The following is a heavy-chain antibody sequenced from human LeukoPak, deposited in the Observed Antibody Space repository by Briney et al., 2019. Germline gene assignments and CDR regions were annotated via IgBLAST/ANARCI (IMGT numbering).Heavy chain of an antibody. CDR3: ARAAFHCSSTSCYGTYWYFDL. CDR1: GGSFSGYY. D-gene: IGHD2-2*01. V-gene: IGHV4-34*01. Sequence: PSETLSLTSAVYGGSFSGYYWSWIRQPPGKGLEWIGEINQSGSTNYNPSLKSRVTISVDTSKNQFSLKLSSVTAADTAVYYCARAAFHCSSTSCYGTYWYFDLWGRGTLVTVSS. CDR2: INQSGST. J-gene: IGHJ2*01.